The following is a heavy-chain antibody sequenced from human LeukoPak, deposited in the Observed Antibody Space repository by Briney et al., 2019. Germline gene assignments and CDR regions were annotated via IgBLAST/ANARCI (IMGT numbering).Heavy chain of an antibody. CDR1: GFTFSSYE. Sequence: GGSLRLSCAASGFTFSSYEMNWVRQAPGKGLEWVSYISSSGSTIYYADSVKGRFTISRDNAKNSLYLQMNSLRAEDTAVYYCAELGITMIGGVWGKETTVTISS. V-gene: IGHV3-48*03. J-gene: IGHJ6*04. CDR3: AELGITMIGGV. D-gene: IGHD3-10*02. CDR2: ISSSGSTI.